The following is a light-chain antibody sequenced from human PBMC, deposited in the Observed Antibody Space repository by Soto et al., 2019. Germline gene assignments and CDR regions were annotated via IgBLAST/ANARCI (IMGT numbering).Light chain of an antibody. J-gene: IGKJ5*01. Sequence: DVVMTQTPLSLSVAPGPPASISCKSSQSLLHITGETFLFWYIQKQGQSPQLXSYEVSTRVSGVPDRFSGSGSGTEFTLEISRVETDDVGIYYCMQSTQLPPTFGQGTRLEI. CDR1: QSLLHITGETF. CDR2: EVS. V-gene: IGKV2D-29*02. CDR3: MQSTQLPPT.